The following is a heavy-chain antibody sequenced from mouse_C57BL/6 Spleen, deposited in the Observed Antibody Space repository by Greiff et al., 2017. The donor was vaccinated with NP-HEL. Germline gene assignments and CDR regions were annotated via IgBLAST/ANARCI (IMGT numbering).Heavy chain of an antibody. CDR3: ARLLRYSYAMDY. V-gene: IGHV5-17*01. Sequence: EVHLVESGGGLVKPGGSLKLSCAASGFTFSDYGMHWVRQAPEKGLEWVAYISSGSSTIYYADTVKGRFTISRDNAKNTLFLQITSQRSEDKARYYCARLLRYSYAMDYWGQGTSVTVSS. D-gene: IGHD1-1*01. CDR1: GFTFSDYG. J-gene: IGHJ4*01. CDR2: ISSGSSTI.